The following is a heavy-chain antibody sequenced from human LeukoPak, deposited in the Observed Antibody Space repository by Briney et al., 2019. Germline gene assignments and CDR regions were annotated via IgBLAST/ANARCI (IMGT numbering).Heavy chain of an antibody. CDR1: GGSFSGYY. CDR3: ASCLSYYYDSSGHQVRDAFDI. Sequence: SETLSLTCAVYGGSFSGYYWSWIRQPPGTGLEWIGEINHSGSTNYNPSLKSRVTISGDTSKNQFSLKLSSVTAADTAVYYCASCLSYYYDSSGHQVRDAFDIWGQGTMVTVSS. D-gene: IGHD3-22*01. CDR2: INHSGST. V-gene: IGHV4-34*01. J-gene: IGHJ3*02.